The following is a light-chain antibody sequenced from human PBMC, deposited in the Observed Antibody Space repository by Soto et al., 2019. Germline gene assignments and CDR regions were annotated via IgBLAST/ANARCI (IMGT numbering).Light chain of an antibody. J-gene: IGLJ3*02. Sequence: QAVVTQSPSASASLGASVKLTFTLSSGHSSYAIAWHQQQPEKGPRYLMKLNSDGSHSKGDGITDRFSGSSSGAERYLTISSLQSEDEAVYYCQTWGTGIWVFGGGTKLTVL. V-gene: IGLV4-69*01. CDR3: QTWGTGIWV. CDR1: SGHSSYA. CDR2: LNSDGSH.